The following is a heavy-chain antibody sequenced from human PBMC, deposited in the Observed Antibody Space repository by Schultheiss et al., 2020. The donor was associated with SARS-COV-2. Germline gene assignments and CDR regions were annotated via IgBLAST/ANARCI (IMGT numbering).Heavy chain of an antibody. D-gene: IGHD3-3*01. CDR1: GFTFSSYW. Sequence: GESLKISCVTSGFTFSSYWMSWVRQAPGKGLEWVANIKQDGSEKYYVDSVKGRFTISRDNAKNSLYLQMNSLRAEDTAVYYCAKDFRITIFGVVKTLYGMDVWGQGTTVTVSS. J-gene: IGHJ6*02. CDR2: IKQDGSEK. V-gene: IGHV3-7*01. CDR3: AKDFRITIFGVVKTLYGMDV.